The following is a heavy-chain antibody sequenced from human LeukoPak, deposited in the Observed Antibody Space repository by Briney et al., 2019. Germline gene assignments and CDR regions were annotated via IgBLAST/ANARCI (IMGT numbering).Heavy chain of an antibody. J-gene: IGHJ3*02. CDR1: RFTFTNYA. CDR3: AKKVFGGVDI. D-gene: IGHD3-16*01. V-gene: IGHV3-23*01. Sequence: GGSLRLSCAASRFTFTNYAMSWVRQAPGKGLEWVSAISASGARTYYADFVKGRFTISRDNSKNTLYLQMNSLRAEHTAVYYCAKKVFGGVDIWGQGTMVTVSS. CDR2: ISASGART.